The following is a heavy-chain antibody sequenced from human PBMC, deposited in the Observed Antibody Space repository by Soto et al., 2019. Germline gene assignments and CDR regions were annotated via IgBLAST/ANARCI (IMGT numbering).Heavy chain of an antibody. Sequence: GGSLRLSCAASGFTFSSYGMHWVRQVPGKGLVWVPRINEYGSVINYADSVKGRFTIFRDNSKNTLYLEMNSLRAEDAAVYYCTRDIGGRGAYWGQGTLVTVSS. CDR3: TRDIGGRGAY. CDR2: INEYGSVI. CDR1: GFTFSSYG. V-gene: IGHV3-74*01. D-gene: IGHD3-16*01. J-gene: IGHJ4*02.